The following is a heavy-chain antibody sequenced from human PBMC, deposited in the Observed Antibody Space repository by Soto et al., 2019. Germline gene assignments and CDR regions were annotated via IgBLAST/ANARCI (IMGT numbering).Heavy chain of an antibody. J-gene: IGHJ3*02. CDR2: ISSSGSTI. CDR3: ARGDYGGKRGAFDI. Sequence: GGSLRLSCAASGFTFSSYEMNWVRQAPGKGLEWVSCISSSGSTIYYADSVKGRFTISRDNAKNSLYLQMNSLRAEDTAVYYCARGDYGGKRGAFDIWGQGTMVTVSS. CDR1: GFTFSSYE. D-gene: IGHD4-17*01. V-gene: IGHV3-48*03.